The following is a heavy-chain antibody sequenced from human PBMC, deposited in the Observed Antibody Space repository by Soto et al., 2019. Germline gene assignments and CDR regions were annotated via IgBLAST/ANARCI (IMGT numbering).Heavy chain of an antibody. Sequence: QITLKESGPTLVQPTQTLTLTCTFSGFSLTTSGEGVGWIRQPPGKALEWLALIYWSDDKRYSPSLKSRLTIANDACKTEVVLRMTSLEPGDTATYYCTHIRCSGGSCHNVFDIWGQGAIVTVAS. CDR2: IYWSDDK. J-gene: IGHJ3*02. V-gene: IGHV2-5*01. CDR3: THIRCSGGSCHNVFDI. D-gene: IGHD2-15*01. CDR1: GFSLTTSGEG.